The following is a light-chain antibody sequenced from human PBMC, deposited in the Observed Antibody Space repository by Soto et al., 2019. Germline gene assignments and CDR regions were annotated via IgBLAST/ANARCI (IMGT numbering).Light chain of an antibody. V-gene: IGKV3-15*01. CDR1: QSVSSN. CDR3: QQYNNSPLT. Sequence: EIGMTQSPATLSVSPGERTTLSCRASQSVSSNLAWYQQKPGQAPRLLIYGASTRATGIPARFSGSGSGTEFTLTISSLQSEDFAVYYCQQYNNSPLTFGGGTKVEIK. CDR2: GAS. J-gene: IGKJ4*01.